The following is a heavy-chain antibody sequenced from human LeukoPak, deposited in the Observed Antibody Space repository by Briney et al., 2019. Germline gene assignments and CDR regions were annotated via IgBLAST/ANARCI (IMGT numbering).Heavy chain of an antibody. D-gene: IGHD3-3*01. CDR1: GGSLSSYY. V-gene: IGHV4-59*01. J-gene: IGHJ4*02. CDR3: ARASGHYRSFDY. CDR2: IYYSGST. Sequence: PSETLSLTCTVSGGSLSSYYWSWIGQPQGKGLEWIGYIYYSGSTNYNASLKSRVTISVDTSKNQFSLNLTSVTAADTAVYYCARASGHYRSFDYWGQGTLLTVSS.